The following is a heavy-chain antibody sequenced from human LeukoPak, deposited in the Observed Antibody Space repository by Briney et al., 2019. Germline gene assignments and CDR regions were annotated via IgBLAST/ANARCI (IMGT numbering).Heavy chain of an antibody. Sequence: GSLRLPCSSFGLNFKPSALGWVRPAPGEGVEWVSAISGSGRGTYYTDSVRGRFTISRDNSKNTLYLQMNSLRAEDTAVYFCAKGRGTRVYNWFDTWGQGILVTVSS. V-gene: IGHV3-23*01. CDR3: AKGRGTRVYNWFDT. J-gene: IGHJ5*02. CDR2: ISGSGRGT. D-gene: IGHD1-26*01. CDR1: GLNFKPSA.